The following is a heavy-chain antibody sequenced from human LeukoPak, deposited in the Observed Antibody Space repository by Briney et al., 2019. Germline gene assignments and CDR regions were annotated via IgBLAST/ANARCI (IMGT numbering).Heavy chain of an antibody. CDR2: ISDSGGRT. CDR1: GITLSNYG. D-gene: IGHD3-22*01. V-gene: IGHV3-23*01. Sequence: GGSLRLSCAVSGITLSNYGMSWVRQAPGKGLEWVAGISDSGGRTNYADSVKGRLTISRDDPKNTLYLQMNSLRAEDTAVYFCAKRGVVIRVILVGFHKEAYYFDSWGQGALVTVSS. CDR3: AKRGVVIRVILVGFHKEAYYFDS. J-gene: IGHJ4*02.